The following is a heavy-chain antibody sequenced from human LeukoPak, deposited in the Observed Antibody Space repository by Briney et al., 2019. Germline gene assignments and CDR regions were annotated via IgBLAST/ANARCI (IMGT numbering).Heavy chain of an antibody. Sequence: GGSLRLSCAASGFIFSSYWMHWVRQAPGKGLVWVSHINNDGSSTNYADSVKGRFTISRDNAQNTLYLQMNSLRAEDTAVYYCARGLVGATGYWGQGTLVTVSS. V-gene: IGHV3-74*01. J-gene: IGHJ4*02. CDR2: INNDGSST. CDR3: ARGLVGATGY. D-gene: IGHD1-26*01. CDR1: GFIFSSYW.